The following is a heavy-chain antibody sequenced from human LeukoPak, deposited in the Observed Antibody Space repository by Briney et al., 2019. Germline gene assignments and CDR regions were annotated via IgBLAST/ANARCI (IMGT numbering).Heavy chain of an antibody. D-gene: IGHD5-12*01. CDR3: ATTTIRLGY. V-gene: IGHV4-34*01. CDR2: INHSVST. CDR1: GGSFSGYY. J-gene: IGHJ4*02. Sequence: SETLSLACSVYGGSFSGYYWSWIRQSPGKGLEYIGEINHSVSTNYSPSLKSRVTISVDTSNKHFSLKLSSVTAAGTAVYYCATTTIRLGYWGQGTLVTVSS.